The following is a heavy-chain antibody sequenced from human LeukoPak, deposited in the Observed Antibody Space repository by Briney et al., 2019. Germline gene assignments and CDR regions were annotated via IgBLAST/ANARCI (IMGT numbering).Heavy chain of an antibody. Sequence: PSETLSLTCTVSGGSISSYYWSWIRQPPGKGLEWIGYIYYSGSTNYNPSLKSRVTISVDTSKNQFSLKLSSVTAADTAVYYCAREGSIVGATDAFDIWGQGTMVTVSS. CDR3: AREGSIVGATDAFDI. D-gene: IGHD1-26*01. J-gene: IGHJ3*02. CDR2: IYYSGST. V-gene: IGHV4-59*01. CDR1: GGSISSYY.